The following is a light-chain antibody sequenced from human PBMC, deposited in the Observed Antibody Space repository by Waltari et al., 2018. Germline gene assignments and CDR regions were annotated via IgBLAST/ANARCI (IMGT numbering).Light chain of an antibody. Sequence: EIVLTQSPDTLFFSPGERATLTCRASQSISKYLAWYQQKPGQAPRLLIYHASRRSTGIPDRFSGSGSGTDFSLTINRLEPEDFAVYYCQHYVSLPATFGQGTKLEIK. V-gene: IGKV3-20*01. J-gene: IGKJ1*01. CDR1: QSISKY. CDR3: QHYVSLPAT. CDR2: HAS.